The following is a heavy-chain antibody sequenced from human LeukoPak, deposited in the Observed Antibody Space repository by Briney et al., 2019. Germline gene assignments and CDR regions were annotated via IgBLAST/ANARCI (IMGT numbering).Heavy chain of an antibody. V-gene: IGHV1-3*01. CDR1: GYTFTSYA. CDR2: INAGNGNT. J-gene: IGHJ4*02. CDR3: ASHPTSGRWEQWLGLDY. D-gene: IGHD6-19*01. Sequence: ASVKVSCKASGYTFTSYAMHWVRKAPGQRLEWMGWINAGNGNTKYSQKFQGRVTITRDTSASTAYMELSSLRSEDTAVYYCASHPTSGRWEQWLGLDYWGQGTLVTVSS.